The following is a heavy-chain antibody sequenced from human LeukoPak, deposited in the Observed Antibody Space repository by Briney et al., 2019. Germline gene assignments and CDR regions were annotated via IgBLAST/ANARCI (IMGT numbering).Heavy chain of an antibody. J-gene: IGHJ4*02. Sequence: SETLSLTCAVYGGSFSGYYWSWIRQPPGKGLEWIGEINHSGSTNYNPSLKGRVTISVDTSKNQFSLKLSSVTAADTAVYYCARGRVLTYYYDSSGYYAFDYWGQGTLVTVSS. CDR2: INHSGST. CDR1: GGSFSGYY. CDR3: ARGRVLTYYYDSSGYYAFDY. D-gene: IGHD3-22*01. V-gene: IGHV4-34*01.